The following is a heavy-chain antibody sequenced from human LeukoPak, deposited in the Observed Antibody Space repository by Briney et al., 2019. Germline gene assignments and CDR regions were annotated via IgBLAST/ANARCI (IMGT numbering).Heavy chain of an antibody. CDR2: INPNSGGT. J-gene: IGHJ6*03. D-gene: IGHD2-15*01. V-gene: IGHV1-2*02. Sequence: PWASVKVSCKASGYTFTGYYMHWVRQAPGQGLEWMGWINPNSGGTNYAQKFQGRVTMTRDTSISTAYMELSRLRSEDTAVYYCARNVQHGSPYYYMDVWGKGTTVTISS. CDR1: GYTFTGYY. CDR3: ARNVQHGSPYYYMDV.